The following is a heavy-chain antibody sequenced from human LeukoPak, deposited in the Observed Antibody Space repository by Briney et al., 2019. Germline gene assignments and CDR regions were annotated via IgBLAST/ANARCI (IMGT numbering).Heavy chain of an antibody. CDR2: FDPEDGET. J-gene: IGHJ4*02. Sequence: AASVKVSCKVSGYTLTELSMHWVRQAPGKGLEWMGGFDPEDGETIYAQKFQGRVTMTEDTSTDTAYMELSSLRSEDTAVYYCATVSGYCRSTSCYYFDYWGQGTLVTVSS. CDR1: GYTLTELS. D-gene: IGHD2-2*03. V-gene: IGHV1-24*01. CDR3: ATVSGYCRSTSCYYFDY.